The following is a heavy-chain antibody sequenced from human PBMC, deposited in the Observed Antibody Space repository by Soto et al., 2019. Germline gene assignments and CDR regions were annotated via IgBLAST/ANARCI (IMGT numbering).Heavy chain of an antibody. CDR3: AKGRIAVAAGAFDS. V-gene: IGHV3-33*03. J-gene: IGHJ3*01. CDR1: GFPFDRYA. D-gene: IGHD6-19*01. CDR2: IWYDGSYT. Sequence: GGSLRLSCAASGFPFDRYAIHWFRQAPGKGLEWVAAIWYDGSYTYYGESVKGRFLISRDNSKNTVFLEMNSLRAEDAAVYFCAKGRIAVAAGAFDSWGPGTRVTVSS.